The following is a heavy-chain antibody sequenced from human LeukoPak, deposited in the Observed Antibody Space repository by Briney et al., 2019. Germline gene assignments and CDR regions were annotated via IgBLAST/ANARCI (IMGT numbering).Heavy chain of an antibody. V-gene: IGHV4-59*01. J-gene: IGHJ4*02. D-gene: IGHD6-13*01. CDR3: ARGGAAAAGSAY. CDR1: GGSISSYY. Sequence: PSETLSLTCTVSGGSISSYYWSWIRQPPGKGLEWIGYIYYSGSTNYNPSLKSRVTISVDTSKNQFSLKLSSVTAADTAVYYCARGGAAAAGSAYWGQGTLVTVSS. CDR2: IYYSGST.